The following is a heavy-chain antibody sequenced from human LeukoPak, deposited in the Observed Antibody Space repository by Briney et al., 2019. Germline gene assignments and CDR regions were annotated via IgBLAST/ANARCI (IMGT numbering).Heavy chain of an antibody. J-gene: IGHJ3*02. V-gene: IGHV4-59*01. CDR1: GGSISSYY. Sequence: SETLSLTCTVSGGSISSYYWSWIRQPPGKGLEWIGYIYYSGSTNYNPSLKSRVTISVDTSKNQFSLELSSVTAADTAVYYCARGGILTGSIAFDIWGQGTMVTVSS. D-gene: IGHD3-9*01. CDR3: ARGGILTGSIAFDI. CDR2: IYYSGST.